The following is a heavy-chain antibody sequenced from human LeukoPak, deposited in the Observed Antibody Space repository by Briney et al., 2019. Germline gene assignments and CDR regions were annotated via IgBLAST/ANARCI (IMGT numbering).Heavy chain of an antibody. Sequence: GGSLRLSCAVSGFTVRNIHMAWVRQAPGKGLEWVSTISTGGGGTYYADSVKGRFTISRDTSKNTLYLQMSSLRAEDTALYYCVREEYSSGWCYDYWGQGTPVTVSS. CDR1: GFTVRNIH. V-gene: IGHV3-23*01. D-gene: IGHD6-19*01. CDR2: ISTGGGGT. J-gene: IGHJ4*02. CDR3: VREEYSSGWCYDY.